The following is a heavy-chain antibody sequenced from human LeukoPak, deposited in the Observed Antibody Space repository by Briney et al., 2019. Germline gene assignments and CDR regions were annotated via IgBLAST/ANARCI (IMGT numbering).Heavy chain of an antibody. Sequence: SETLSLTCTVSGGSISSYYWSWIRQPPGKGLEWVGYIYYSGSTNYNPSLKSRVTISVDTSKNQFSLKLSSVTAADTAVYYCARRSPTVTSYYFDYWGQGTLVTVSS. V-gene: IGHV4-59*01. D-gene: IGHD4-17*01. CDR2: IYYSGST. J-gene: IGHJ4*02. CDR3: ARRSPTVTSYYFDY. CDR1: GGSISSYY.